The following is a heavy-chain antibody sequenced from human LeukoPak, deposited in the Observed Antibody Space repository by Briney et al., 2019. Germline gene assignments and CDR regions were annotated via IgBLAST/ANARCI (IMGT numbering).Heavy chain of an antibody. Sequence: SGGSLRLSCAASGFTFSSYWMSWVRQAPGKGLEWVGRIKSTTDGGTTDSAAPVKGRFTISRDDSKNTLYLQMDSLKTEDTAVYYCSTGGRRESDSSGFYLFYYGMDVWGQGTTVTVSS. CDR1: GFTFSSYW. D-gene: IGHD3-22*01. CDR2: IKSTTDGGTT. J-gene: IGHJ6*02. V-gene: IGHV3-15*01. CDR3: STGGRRESDSSGFYLFYYGMDV.